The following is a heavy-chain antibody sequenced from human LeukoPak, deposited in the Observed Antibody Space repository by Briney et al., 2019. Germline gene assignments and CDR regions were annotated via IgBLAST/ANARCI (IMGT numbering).Heavy chain of an antibody. CDR2: TYSGGSS. J-gene: IGHJ3*02. V-gene: IGHV3-66*01. Sequence: GGSLRLSCAASGLTVSSIYISCVRQAPGKGLEWVSLTYSGGSSYYADSVEGRFTISRDIPKNTLYLEMNTLRAEDTAVYYCARTTHTFDIWGQGTLVTVSS. D-gene: IGHD1-1*01. CDR3: ARTTHTFDI. CDR1: GLTVSSIY.